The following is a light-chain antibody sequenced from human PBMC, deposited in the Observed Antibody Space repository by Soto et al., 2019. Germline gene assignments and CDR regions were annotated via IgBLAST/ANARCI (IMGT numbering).Light chain of an antibody. CDR1: QSVSSSY. J-gene: IGKJ1*01. CDR3: QHYSSSSWT. CDR2: GAS. Sequence: EIVLTQSPGTLSLSPGERATLSCRASQSVSSSYLTWYQQKPGQAPRLLIYGASSRATGIPDRFSGSGSGTDFTLTISRLEPEDFAVYYCQHYSSSSWTFGQGTKVDSK. V-gene: IGKV3-20*01.